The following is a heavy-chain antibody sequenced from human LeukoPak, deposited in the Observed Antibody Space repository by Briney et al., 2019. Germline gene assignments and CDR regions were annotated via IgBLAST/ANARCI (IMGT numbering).Heavy chain of an antibody. Sequence: GGSLRLSCAASGFTFSSYDMHWVRQATGKGLEWVSAIGTAGDTYYPGSVKGRFTISRENAKNSLYLQMNSLRAGDTAVYYCARGFQGYGLDAYYYGMDVWGQGTTVTVSS. D-gene: IGHD5-18*01. CDR2: IGTAGDT. CDR3: ARGFQGYGLDAYYYGMDV. CDR1: GFTFSSYD. V-gene: IGHV3-13*01. J-gene: IGHJ6*02.